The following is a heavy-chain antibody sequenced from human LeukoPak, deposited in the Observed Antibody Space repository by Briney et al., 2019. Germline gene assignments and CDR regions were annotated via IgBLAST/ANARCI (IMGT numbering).Heavy chain of an antibody. CDR3: ASIFYSIDYIFDY. Sequence: PGGSLRLSCVASGFTFSDYYMSWIRQAPGKGLEWVANIKQDGSEKYYVDSVKGRFTISRDNAKNSLYLQMNSLRAEDTAVYYCASIFYSIDYIFDYWGQGTLVTVSS. CDR2: IKQDGSEK. V-gene: IGHV3-7*01. D-gene: IGHD3-22*01. J-gene: IGHJ4*02. CDR1: GFTFSDYY.